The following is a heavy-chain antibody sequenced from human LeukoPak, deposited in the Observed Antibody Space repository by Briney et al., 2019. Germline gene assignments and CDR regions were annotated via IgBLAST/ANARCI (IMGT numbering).Heavy chain of an antibody. V-gene: IGHV1-18*01. D-gene: IGHD3-3*01. CDR2: ISAYNGNT. J-gene: IGHJ4*02. CDR1: GYTFTSYG. Sequence: ASVKVSCKASGYTFTSYGVSWVRQAPGQGLEWMGWISAYNGNTNYAQKLQGRVTMTTDTSTSTAYMELRSLRSDDTAVYYCARGGVTIFGVVTTIDYWGQGTLVTVSS. CDR3: ARGGVTIFGVVTTIDY.